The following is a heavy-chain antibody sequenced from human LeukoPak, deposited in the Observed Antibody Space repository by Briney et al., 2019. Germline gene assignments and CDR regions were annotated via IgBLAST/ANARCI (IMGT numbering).Heavy chain of an antibody. CDR1: GGSISSYY. J-gene: IGHJ5*02. CDR2: IYTSGST. Sequence: ASETLSLTCTVSGGSISSYYWSWIRQPAGKGLEWIGRIYTSGSTNYNPSLKSRVTMSVDTSKNQFSLKLSSVTAADTAVYYCARAIPAARGYWFDPWGQGTLVTVSS. CDR3: ARAIPAARGYWFDP. D-gene: IGHD2-2*01. V-gene: IGHV4-4*07.